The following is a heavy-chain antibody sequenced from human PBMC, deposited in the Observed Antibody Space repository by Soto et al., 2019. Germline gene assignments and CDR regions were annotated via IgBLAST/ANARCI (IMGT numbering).Heavy chain of an antibody. V-gene: IGHV4-4*02. D-gene: IGHD6-13*01. CDR1: GGSISSSNW. J-gene: IGHJ6*02. CDR3: ARDPSIKQKLARDYYYYYGMEV. CDR2: IYHSGST. Sequence: SETLSLTCAVSGGSISSSNWWSWFRQPAGKGLEWIGEIYHSGSTNYNPSLKSRVTISVDKSKNHFSLKLSSVTAADTAVYYCARDPSIKQKLARDYYYYYGMEVWAQGTTVTVSS.